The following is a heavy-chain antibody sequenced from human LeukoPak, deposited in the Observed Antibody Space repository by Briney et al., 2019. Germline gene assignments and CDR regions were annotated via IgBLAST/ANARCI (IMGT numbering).Heavy chain of an antibody. CDR2: IYTSGNT. CDR3: ARGSDYYGSGSHFNFDY. D-gene: IGHD3-10*01. Sequence: PSETLSLTCTVSGDSISSGSYYWSWIRQPAGKGLEWIGRIYTSGNTNYNPSLKSRVTISVDTSKNQFSLKLSSVTAADTAVYYCARGSDYYGSGSHFNFDYWGQGTLVTVSS. CDR1: GDSISSGSYY. J-gene: IGHJ4*02. V-gene: IGHV4-61*02.